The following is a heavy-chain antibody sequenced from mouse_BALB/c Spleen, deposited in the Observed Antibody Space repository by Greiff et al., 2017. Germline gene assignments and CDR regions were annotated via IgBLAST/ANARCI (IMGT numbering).Heavy chain of an antibody. CDR1: GFTFSSFG. CDR3: ARSLYYGSSPWFAY. CDR2: ISSGSSTI. J-gene: IGHJ3*01. D-gene: IGHD1-1*01. V-gene: IGHV5-17*02. Sequence: EVQGVESGGGLVQPGGSRKLSCAASGFTFSSFGMHWVRQAPEKGLEWVAYISSGSSTIYYADTVKGRFTISRDNPKNTLFLQMTSLRSEDTAMYYCARSLYYGSSPWFAYWGQGTLVTVSA.